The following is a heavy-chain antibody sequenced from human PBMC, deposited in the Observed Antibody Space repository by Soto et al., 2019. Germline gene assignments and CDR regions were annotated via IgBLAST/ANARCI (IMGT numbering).Heavy chain of an antibody. J-gene: IGHJ4*02. CDR1: GGSFSGYY. Sequence: PSETLSLTCAVYGGSFSGYYWSWIRQPPGKGLEWIGEINHSGSTNYDPSLKSRVTISVDTSKNQFSLKLSSVTAADTAVYYCALSRGWLRLHSIYYFDYWGQGTLVTVSS. CDR3: ALSRGWLRLHSIYYFDY. D-gene: IGHD5-12*01. V-gene: IGHV4-34*01. CDR2: INHSGST.